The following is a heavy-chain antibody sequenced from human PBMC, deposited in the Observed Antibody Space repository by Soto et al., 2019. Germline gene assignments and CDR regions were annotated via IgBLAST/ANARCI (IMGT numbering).Heavy chain of an antibody. D-gene: IGHD2-2*01. CDR3: ATEERYCSSTSCPVYYYYGMDV. V-gene: IGHV1-24*01. J-gene: IGHJ6*02. CDR2: FDPEDGET. CDR1: GYSFTDHY. Sequence: GASVKVFCKASGYSFTDHYIHWVRQAPGQGLEWMGGFDPEDGETIYAQKFQGRVTMTEDTSTDTAYMELSSLRSEDTAVYYCATEERYCSSTSCPVYYYYGMDVWGQGTTVTVSS.